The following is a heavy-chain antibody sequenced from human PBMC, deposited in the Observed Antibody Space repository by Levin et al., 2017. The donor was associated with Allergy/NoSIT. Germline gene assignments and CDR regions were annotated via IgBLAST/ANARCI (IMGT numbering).Heavy chain of an antibody. CDR2: ISYDGSNK. Sequence: GGSLRLSCAASGFTFSIYAMHWVRQAPGKGLEWVAVISYDGSNKYYADSVKGRFTISRDNSKNTLYLQMNSLRAEDTAVYYCARESVGSQYLITIFGVVITEGNYFDYWGQGTLVTVSS. V-gene: IGHV3-30*04. CDR1: GFTFSIYA. J-gene: IGHJ4*02. D-gene: IGHD3-3*01. CDR3: ARESVGSQYLITIFGVVITEGNYFDY.